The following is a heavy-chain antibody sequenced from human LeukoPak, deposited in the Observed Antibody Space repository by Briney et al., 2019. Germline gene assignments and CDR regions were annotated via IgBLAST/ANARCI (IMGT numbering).Heavy chain of an antibody. D-gene: IGHD3-10*01. Sequence: GASVKVSCKASGYTFTSYGISWVRQAPGQGLEWMGWISAYNGNTNYAQKLQGRVTMTTDTSTSTAYMELRSLRSDDTAVYYCVRDRSGGGTRYYYYGMDVWGQGTTVTVSS. CDR3: VRDRSGGGTRYYYYGMDV. J-gene: IGHJ6*02. CDR2: ISAYNGNT. CDR1: GYTFTSYG. V-gene: IGHV1-18*01.